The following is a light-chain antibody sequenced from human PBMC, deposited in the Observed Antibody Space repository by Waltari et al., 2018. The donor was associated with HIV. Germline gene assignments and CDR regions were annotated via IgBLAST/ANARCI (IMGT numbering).Light chain of an antibody. V-gene: IGLV2-23*02. Sequence: QSALTQPASVSGSPGQSITISCTGTSSDVGNYNLVSWYQQHPGKVPKLIIFEVSERPSGVSDRFSGSKSVNTASLTISGLQAEDEADYYCCSYAGSSPLWAFGGGTKLTVL. CDR3: CSYAGSSPLWA. CDR2: EVS. J-gene: IGLJ3*02. CDR1: SSDVGNYNL.